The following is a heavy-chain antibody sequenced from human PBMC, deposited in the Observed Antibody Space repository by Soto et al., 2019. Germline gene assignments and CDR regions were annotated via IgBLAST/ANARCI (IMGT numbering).Heavy chain of an antibody. CDR1: GFTVSSNY. CDR3: ARRHDFWSGYSYKYGLDV. D-gene: IGHD3-3*01. Sequence: GGSLRLSCAVSGFTVSSNYMSWVRQAPGKGLEWVSVIYDSGGTYYADSVKGRFTISRDDPKNTLYLQMHGLRAEDTAVYYCARRHDFWSGYSYKYGLDVWGQGTTVTVSS. CDR2: IYDSGGT. V-gene: IGHV3-53*01. J-gene: IGHJ6*02.